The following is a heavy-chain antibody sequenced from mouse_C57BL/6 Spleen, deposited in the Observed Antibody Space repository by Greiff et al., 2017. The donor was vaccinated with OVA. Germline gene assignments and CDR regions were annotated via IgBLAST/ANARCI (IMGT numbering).Heavy chain of an antibody. CDR1: GYTFTSYW. Sequence: QVQLQQSGTELVKPGASVKLSCKASGYTFTSYWMHWVKQRPGQGLEWIGNINPSNGGTNYNEKFKSKAALTVDKSSSTAYMQLSSLTSEDSAVYYCARYDGYGDYAMDYWGQGTSVTVSS. V-gene: IGHV1-53*01. CDR2: INPSNGGT. CDR3: ARYDGYGDYAMDY. D-gene: IGHD2-3*01. J-gene: IGHJ4*01.